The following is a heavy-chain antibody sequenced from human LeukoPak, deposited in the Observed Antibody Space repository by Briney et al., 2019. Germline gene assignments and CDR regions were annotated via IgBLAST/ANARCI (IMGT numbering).Heavy chain of an antibody. D-gene: IGHD2-15*01. V-gene: IGHV4-39*07. CDR1: GGSISSSSYY. Sequence: PETLSPTCTVSGGSISSSSYYWGWIRQPPGKGLEWIGSIYYSGSTYYNPSLKSRVTISVDTSKNQFSLKLSSVTAADTAVYYCARDHDGSYYFDYWGQGTLVTVSS. CDR3: ARDHDGSYYFDY. J-gene: IGHJ4*02. CDR2: IYYSGST.